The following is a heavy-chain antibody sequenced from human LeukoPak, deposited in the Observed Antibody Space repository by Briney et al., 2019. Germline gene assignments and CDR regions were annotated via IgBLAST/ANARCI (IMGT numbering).Heavy chain of an antibody. CDR1: GYTFTSYG. V-gene: IGHV7-4-1*02. Sequence: GASVKVSCKASGYTFTSYGISWVRQAPGQGLEWMGWINTNTGNPTYAQGFAGRFVFSLDTSVSTAYLQISSLKAEDTAVYYCARDGDPPIIQLWLRNAFDIWGQGTMVTVSS. CDR2: INTNTGNP. D-gene: IGHD5-18*01. J-gene: IGHJ3*02. CDR3: ARDGDPPIIQLWLRNAFDI.